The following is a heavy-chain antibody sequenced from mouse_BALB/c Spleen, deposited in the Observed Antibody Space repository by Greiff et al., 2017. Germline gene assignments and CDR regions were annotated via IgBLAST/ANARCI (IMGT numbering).Heavy chain of an antibody. CDR3: ARSPYYYGSSPYAMDY. Sequence: VQLQQSGAELVKPGASVKLSCTASGFNIKDTYMHWVKQRPEQGLEWIGRIDPANGNTKYDPKFQGKATITADTSSNTAYLQLSSLTSEDTAVYYCARSPYYYGSSPYAMDYWGQGTSVTVSS. CDR1: GFNIKDTY. V-gene: IGHV14-3*02. CDR2: IDPANGNT. J-gene: IGHJ4*01. D-gene: IGHD1-1*01.